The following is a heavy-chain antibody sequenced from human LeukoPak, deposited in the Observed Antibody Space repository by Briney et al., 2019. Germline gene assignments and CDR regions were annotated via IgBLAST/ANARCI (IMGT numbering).Heavy chain of an antibody. CDR3: ARAIFTQFDP. J-gene: IGHJ5*02. CDR2: IYYSGST. Sequence: PLETLSLTCTVSGGSISSYYWSWIRQPPGKGLEWIGYIYYSGSTNYNPSLKSRVTISVDTSKNQFSLKLSSVTAADTAVYYCARAIFTQFDPWGQGTLVTVSS. CDR1: GGSISSYY. V-gene: IGHV4-59*01. D-gene: IGHD2-15*01.